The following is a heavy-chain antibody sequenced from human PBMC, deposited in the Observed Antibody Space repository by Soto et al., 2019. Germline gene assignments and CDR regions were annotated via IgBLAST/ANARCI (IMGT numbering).Heavy chain of an antibody. D-gene: IGHD6-13*01. CDR2: IYHNGST. CDR3: ARVIAATDTISVWFDP. V-gene: IGHV4-30-2*01. CDR1: XGSISSGGYY. Sequence: SETLSLTCTVSXGSISSGGYYLSWIRQPPGKGLEWIGYIYHNGSTYYNPSLKSRVTISVDRSKNQFSLKLNSVTAADTAVYYCARVIAATDTISVWFDPWGQGTLVTVSS. J-gene: IGHJ5*02.